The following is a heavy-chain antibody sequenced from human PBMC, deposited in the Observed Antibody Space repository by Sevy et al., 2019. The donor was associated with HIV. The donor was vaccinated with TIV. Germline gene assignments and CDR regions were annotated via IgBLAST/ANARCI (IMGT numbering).Heavy chain of an antibody. J-gene: IGHJ4*02. D-gene: IGHD4-17*01. V-gene: IGHV3-15*01. CDR3: TTDQPDYGGPRVLYY. Sequence: GSLRLSCAASGFTFSNAWMSWVRQAPGKGLEWVGRIKSKTDGGTTDYAAPVKGRFTISRDDSKNTLYLQMNSLKTEDTAVYYCTTDQPDYGGPRVLYYWGQGTLVTVSS. CDR1: GFTFSNAW. CDR2: IKSKTDGGTT.